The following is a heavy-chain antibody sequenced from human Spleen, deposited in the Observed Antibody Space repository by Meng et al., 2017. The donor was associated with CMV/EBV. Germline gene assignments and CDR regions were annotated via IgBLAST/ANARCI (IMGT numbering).Heavy chain of an antibody. CDR2: INPNTGDA. Sequence: TFSGYNIQWVRQAPGAGLEWMGWINPNTGDARYAPNLQGRVTLTSDTSISTAYMQLSRLQSDDTAVYYCARLFHTILGTAYYYGMDVWGPGTMVTVSS. CDR3: ARLFHTILGTAYYYGMDV. D-gene: IGHD3-3*01. CDR1: TFSGYN. V-gene: IGHV1-2*02. J-gene: IGHJ6*02.